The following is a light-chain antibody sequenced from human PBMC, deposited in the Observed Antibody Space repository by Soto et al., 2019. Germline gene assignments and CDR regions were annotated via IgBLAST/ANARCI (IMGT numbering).Light chain of an antibody. CDR1: SSDVGGYNL. CDR2: EGS. CDR3: CSYAGSSTP. V-gene: IGLV2-23*01. Sequence: QSVLTQPASVSGSPGQSITISCTGTSSDVGGYNLVSWYQQHPGKAPKLMIYEGSKRPSGVSKRFSGSKSGNTASLTISGLQAEDEADYYCCSYAGSSTPFGGGTKLTVL. J-gene: IGLJ2*01.